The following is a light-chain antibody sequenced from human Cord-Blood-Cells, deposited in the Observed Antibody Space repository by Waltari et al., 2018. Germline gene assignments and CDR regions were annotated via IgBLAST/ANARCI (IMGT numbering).Light chain of an antibody. CDR3: QVWDSSSDHPV. CDR2: YDS. J-gene: IGLJ3*02. Sequence: SYVLTQPPSVSVAPGTPARITCGGNKIGSKSVHWYQQKPGLAPLLVIYYDSDRPSGIPERFSGSNSGNTATLTISRVEAGDEADYYCQVWDSSSDHPVFGGGTKLTVL. V-gene: IGLV3-21*04. CDR1: KIGSKS.